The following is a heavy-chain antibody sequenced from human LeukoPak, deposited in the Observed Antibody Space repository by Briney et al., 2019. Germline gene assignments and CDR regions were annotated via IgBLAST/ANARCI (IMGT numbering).Heavy chain of an antibody. CDR2: ISDNTGNP. D-gene: IGHD5-18*01. CDR1: GFPFSNYA. CDR3: AKGGYRFGSLGLGYFDY. V-gene: IGHV3-23*01. J-gene: IGHJ4*02. Sequence: GGSLRLSCAASGFPFSNYAMNWVRQAPGKGLEWVSSISDNTGNPYYEDSVKGRLTISRDNSKNTLYLQMNSLRAEDTALYRCAKGGYRFGSLGLGYFDYWGQGALVTVSS.